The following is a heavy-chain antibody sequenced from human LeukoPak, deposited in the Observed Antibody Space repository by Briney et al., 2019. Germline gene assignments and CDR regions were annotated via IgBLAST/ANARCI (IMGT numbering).Heavy chain of an antibody. CDR2: IIPIFGTA. J-gene: IGHJ6*02. D-gene: IGHD6-13*01. Sequence: SVKVSCKASGGTFSSYAISWVRQAPGPGLEWMGGIIPIFGTANYAQKFQGTVTITADESTSTAYMELSSLRSEDTAVYYCARERGIAAAGTAHYYYGMDVWGQGTTVTVSS. V-gene: IGHV1-69*13. CDR3: ARERGIAAAGTAHYYYGMDV. CDR1: GGTFSSYA.